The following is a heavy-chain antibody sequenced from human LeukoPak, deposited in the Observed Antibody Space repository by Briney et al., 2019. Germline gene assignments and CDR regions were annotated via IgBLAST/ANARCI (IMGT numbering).Heavy chain of an antibody. Sequence: ASVKVSCKASGYTFTSYGISWVRQAPGQGLEWMGWNSAYNGNTNYAQKLQGRVTMTTDTSTSTAYMELRSLRSDDTAVYYCARGVLRYFDWLLGYWGQGTLVTVSS. D-gene: IGHD3-9*01. CDR1: GYTFTSYG. V-gene: IGHV1-18*01. CDR3: ARGVLRYFDWLLGY. CDR2: NSAYNGNT. J-gene: IGHJ4*02.